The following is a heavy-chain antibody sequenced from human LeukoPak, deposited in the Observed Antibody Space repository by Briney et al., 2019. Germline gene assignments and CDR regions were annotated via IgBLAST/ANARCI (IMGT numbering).Heavy chain of an antibody. CDR2: AWYEGRNN. Sequence: PGKSLRLSCAASGFTFSSYGMHWVRQAPGKGVEWLAVAWYEGRNNYYAASVKGRFTISREDSKTTVYLLMNSLRAEDTAVYYCAREVAPLYFHYGMDVWGEGTTVTVSS. J-gene: IGHJ6*01. CDR1: GFTFSSYG. V-gene: IGHV3-33*04. CDR3: AREVAPLYFHYGMDV. D-gene: IGHD2-21*01.